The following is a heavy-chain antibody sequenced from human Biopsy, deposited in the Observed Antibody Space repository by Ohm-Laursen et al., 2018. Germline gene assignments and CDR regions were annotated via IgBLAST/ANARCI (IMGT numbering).Heavy chain of an antibody. CDR3: ARATNSTGWPYYYFYGMAS. V-gene: IGHV4-59*01. J-gene: IGHJ6*02. CDR1: GGSISSDY. CDR2: IYYSGST. Sequence: TLSLTCTVSGGSISSDYWSWIRQTPGKGLEWIGYIYYSGSTNYNPSLKSRVTISVDTSKNQFSLRLNSVTAADTAVYYCARATNSTGWPYYYFYGMASGAKGPRSPSP. D-gene: IGHD2/OR15-2a*01.